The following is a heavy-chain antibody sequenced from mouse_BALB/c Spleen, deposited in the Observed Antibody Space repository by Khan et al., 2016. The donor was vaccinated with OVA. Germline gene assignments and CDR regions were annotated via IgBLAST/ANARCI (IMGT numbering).Heavy chain of an antibody. CDR2: INSSTGYT. Sequence: QVQLKQSGAELANPGASVKMSCKASGYTFTSYWMHWVKQRPGQGLEWIGFINSSTGYTEYNQKFKDKATLTTDKSSSTAYMQLSSLTFEDSAVYYCTRRGLFCIFVYWGQGTLVTVSA. CDR3: TRRGLFCIFVY. V-gene: IGHV1-7*01. CDR1: GYTFTSYW. J-gene: IGHJ3*01.